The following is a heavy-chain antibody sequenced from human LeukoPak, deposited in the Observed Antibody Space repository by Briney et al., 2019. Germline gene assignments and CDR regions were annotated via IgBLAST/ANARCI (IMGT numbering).Heavy chain of an antibody. J-gene: IGHJ4*02. Sequence: PGGSLRLSCAASGFTFKTYAMHWVRQAPGKGLEWLAVIWYDGKFKYYGDSVKGRISISRDNSKATLDLQMDNLRAEDSGVYYCARGFGSGASSVQFWSQGTLVTVSS. V-gene: IGHV3-33*01. D-gene: IGHD2-15*01. CDR3: ARGFGSGASSVQF. CDR1: GFTFKTYA. CDR2: IWYDGKFK.